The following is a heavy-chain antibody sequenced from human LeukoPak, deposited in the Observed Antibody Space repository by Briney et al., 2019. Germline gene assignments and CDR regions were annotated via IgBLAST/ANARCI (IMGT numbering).Heavy chain of an antibody. CDR2: ISGSGDTT. J-gene: IGHJ4*02. CDR3: AKDGLDDIDLYYFDY. D-gene: IGHD5-12*01. CDR1: GFTFSSYA. Sequence: PGGSLRLSCAASGFTFSSYAMSWVRQAPGKGLEWVSVISGSGDTTYYADSVKGRFTISRDNSKNTLYLQMNSLRAEDTAVYYCAKDGLDDIDLYYFDYWGQGTLVTVSS. V-gene: IGHV3-23*01.